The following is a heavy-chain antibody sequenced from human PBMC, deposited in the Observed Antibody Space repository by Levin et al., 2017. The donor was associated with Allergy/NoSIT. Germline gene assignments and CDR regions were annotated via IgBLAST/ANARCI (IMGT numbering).Heavy chain of an antibody. CDR1: GGPVNSGSYY. J-gene: IGHJ5*01. CDR2: VYYSGTT. V-gene: IGHV4-61*01. CDR3: TRDRGSSGWFES. D-gene: IGHD6-19*01. Sequence: NPSETLSLTCTVSGGPVNSGSYYWSWIRQPPGKGLEWIGSVYYSGTTNYNPALKRRASITVDTSKNQFSLTLSSLTAADTAVYYCTRDRGSSGWFESWGQGILVTVSS.